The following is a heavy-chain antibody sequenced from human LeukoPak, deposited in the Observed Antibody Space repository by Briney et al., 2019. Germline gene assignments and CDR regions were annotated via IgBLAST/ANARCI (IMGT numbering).Heavy chain of an antibody. CDR1: GYSFTSHG. J-gene: IGHJ4*02. Sequence: ASVKVSCKTSGYSFTSHGISWVRQAPGQGLEWMGWISGYNGNTNYAQKFQGRVTMTTDASTRTAHMEVRGLRSDDTAVYYCAGGGWPTGMDYWGQEPLVTVS. D-gene: IGHD2-15*01. V-gene: IGHV1-18*01. CDR2: ISGYNGNT. CDR3: AGGGWPTGMDY.